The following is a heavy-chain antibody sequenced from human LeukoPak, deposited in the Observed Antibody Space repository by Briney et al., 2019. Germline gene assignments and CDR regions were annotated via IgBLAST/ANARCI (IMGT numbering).Heavy chain of an antibody. V-gene: IGHV3-7*01. CDR2: IKQDGSEK. D-gene: IGHD3-10*01. Sequence: GGSLRLSCAASGFTFSSYLMSWVRQAPGKGLEWVANIKQDGSEKYYVDSVKGRFTISRGNAKNSLYLQMNSLRAEDTAVYYCARLRKGYGSGSYYFDYWGQGTLVTVSS. CDR1: GFTFSSYL. J-gene: IGHJ4*02. CDR3: ARLRKGYGSGSYYFDY.